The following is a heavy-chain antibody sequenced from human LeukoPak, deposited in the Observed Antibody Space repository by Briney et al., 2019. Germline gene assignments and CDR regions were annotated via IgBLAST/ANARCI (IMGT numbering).Heavy chain of an antibody. CDR2: IWYDGTNK. CDR3: AKDYDSSSTNWFDP. CDR1: RSSFRTSG. V-gene: IGHV3-33*06. D-gene: IGHD6-6*01. J-gene: IGHJ5*02. Sequence: GGSLRLSCAASRSSFRTSGMHWVRQAPGKGLEWVAVIWYDGTNKYYADSVKGRFTISRDNSKNTLYLQINSLRAEDTAVYYCAKDYDSSSTNWFDPWGQGTLVTVSS.